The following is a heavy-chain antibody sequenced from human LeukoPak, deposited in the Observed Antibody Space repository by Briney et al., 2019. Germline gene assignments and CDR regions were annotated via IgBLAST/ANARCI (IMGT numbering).Heavy chain of an antibody. J-gene: IGHJ4*02. Sequence: GASVKVSCKASGYSFVLYGISWVRQAPGQGLEWMGWINPNSGGTNYAQKFQGRVTMTRDTSISTAYMELSRLRSDDTAVYYCARDLGYSGYDHGGWGQGTLVTVSS. CDR1: GYSFVLYG. D-gene: IGHD5-12*01. CDR3: ARDLGYSGYDHGG. V-gene: IGHV1-2*02. CDR2: INPNSGGT.